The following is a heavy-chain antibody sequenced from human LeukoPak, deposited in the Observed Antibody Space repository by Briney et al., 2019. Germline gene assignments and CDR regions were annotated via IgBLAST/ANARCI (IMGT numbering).Heavy chain of an antibody. CDR3: ARVPWGTFIAAAGKLYYGMDV. J-gene: IGHJ6*02. D-gene: IGHD6-13*01. Sequence: SETLSLTCTVSGGSIRSYYWSWVRQPPGKGLEWIGEIYHSGSTNYNPSLKSRVTISVDKFKNQFSLKLSSVTAADTAVYYCARVPWGTFIAAAGKLYYGMDVWGQGTTVTVSS. CDR2: IYHSGST. V-gene: IGHV4-4*02. CDR1: GGSIRSYY.